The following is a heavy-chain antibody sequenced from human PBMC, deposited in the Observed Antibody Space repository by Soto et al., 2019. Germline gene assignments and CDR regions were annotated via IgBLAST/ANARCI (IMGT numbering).Heavy chain of an antibody. Sequence: EVQLVESGGGLVQPGGSLRLSCAASGFTFSSYAMHWVRQAPGKGLEYVSAISSNGGSTYYANSVKGRFTISRDNSKNTLYLQMGSLRAEDMAVYYCARARLVYSSSWYRYFDLWGRGTLVTVSS. J-gene: IGHJ2*01. D-gene: IGHD6-13*01. CDR1: GFTFSSYA. V-gene: IGHV3-64*01. CDR2: ISSNGGST. CDR3: ARARLVYSSSWYRYFDL.